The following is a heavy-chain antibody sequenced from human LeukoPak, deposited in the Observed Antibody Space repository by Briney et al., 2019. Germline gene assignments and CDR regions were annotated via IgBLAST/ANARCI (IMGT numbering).Heavy chain of an antibody. J-gene: IGHJ3*02. D-gene: IGHD3-3*01. V-gene: IGHV1-69*01. CDR3: ARVPEPTYYDFWSGPQGNAFDI. CDR2: IIPIFGTA. CDR1: GGTFSSYA. Sequence: SVKVSCKASGGTFSSYAISWVRQAPGQGLEWMGGIIPIFGTANYAQKFQGRVTITADESTSTAYMELSSLRSEDTAVYYCARVPEPTYYDFWSGPQGNAFDIWGQGTMVTVSS.